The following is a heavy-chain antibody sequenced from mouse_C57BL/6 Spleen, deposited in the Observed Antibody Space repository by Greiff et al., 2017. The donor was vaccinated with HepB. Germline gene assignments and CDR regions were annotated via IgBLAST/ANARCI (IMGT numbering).Heavy chain of an antibody. Sequence: QVQLKESGAELVKPGASVKISCKASGYAFSSYWMNWVKQRPGKGLEWIGQIYPGDGDTNYNGKFKGKATLTADKSSSTAYMQLSSLTSEDSAAYFCARGRDYAPMDYWGQGTSVTVSS. CDR3: ARGRDYAPMDY. J-gene: IGHJ4*01. D-gene: IGHD2-4*01. CDR2: IYPGDGDT. V-gene: IGHV1-80*01. CDR1: GYAFSSYW.